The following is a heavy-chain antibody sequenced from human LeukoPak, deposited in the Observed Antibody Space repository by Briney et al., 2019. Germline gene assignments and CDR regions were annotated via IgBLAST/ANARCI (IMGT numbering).Heavy chain of an antibody. V-gene: IGHV3-23*01. Sequence: GGSLRLSCAASGFTFSSYAMSWVRQAPGKGLEWVSAISGSGGSTYYAGSVKGRFTISRDNSKNTLYLQMNSLRAEDTAVYYCAKVWTPYCSSTSCYHYYYYYYMDVWGKGTTVTVSS. CDR2: ISGSGGST. J-gene: IGHJ6*03. CDR3: AKVWTPYCSSTSCYHYYYYYYMDV. D-gene: IGHD2-2*01. CDR1: GFTFSSYA.